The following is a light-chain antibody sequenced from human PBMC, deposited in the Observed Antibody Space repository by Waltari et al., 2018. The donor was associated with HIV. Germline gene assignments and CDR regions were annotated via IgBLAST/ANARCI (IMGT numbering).Light chain of an antibody. Sequence: QSALTQPHSVSGSPGQSVTISCTGTSSDVGNYNYVSWYQQHPGKAPKLMIYYVSNRPSGAPDRFSGSKSGNTASLTISGLQAEDEADYYCCSYAGTFNVVFGGGTKLTVL. CDR1: SSDVGNYNY. J-gene: IGLJ2*01. CDR2: YVS. CDR3: CSYAGTFNVV. V-gene: IGLV2-11*01.